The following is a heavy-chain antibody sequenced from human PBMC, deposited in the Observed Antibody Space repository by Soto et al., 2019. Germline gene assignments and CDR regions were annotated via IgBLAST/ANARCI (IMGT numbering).Heavy chain of an antibody. CDR2: IHVSGST. CDR1: GGSVSSGSYQ. J-gene: IGHJ6*02. Sequence: SETLSLTCTVSGGSVSSGSYQWTWIRQPPGKGLEWIGYIHVSGSTNDNPSLKGRVTMSIDTSKNQFSLKLSSVTAADMAVYYCARDGHGMDVWGQGTKVTVSS. CDR3: ARDGHGMDV. V-gene: IGHV4-61*01.